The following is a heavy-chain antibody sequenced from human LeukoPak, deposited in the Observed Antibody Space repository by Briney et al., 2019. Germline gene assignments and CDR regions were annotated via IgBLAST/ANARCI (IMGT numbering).Heavy chain of an antibody. V-gene: IGHV4-61*08. Sequence: SETLSLTCTVSGGSISSGDYHWSWIRQPPGKGLEWIVYIYYSGSTNYNPSLKSRVTISVDTSKNQFSLKLSSVTAADTAVYYCARDGGKDGLGWGQGTLVTVSS. CDR2: IYYSGST. CDR3: ARDGGKDGLG. J-gene: IGHJ4*02. D-gene: IGHD4-17*01. CDR1: GGSISSGDYH.